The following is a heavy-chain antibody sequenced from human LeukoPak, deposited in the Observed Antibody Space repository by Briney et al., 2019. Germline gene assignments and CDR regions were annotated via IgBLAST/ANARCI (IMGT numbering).Heavy chain of an antibody. CDR3: ARGGTEIYYYHYGMDV. Sequence: GGSLRLSCAASGLTFNRYAMHWVRQAPGKGLEWVAVISYDGSNKYYAGSVKGRFTISRDNSKNTLYLQMNSLRVEDTAVYFCARGGTEIYYYHYGMDVWGQGTTVTVSS. CDR2: ISYDGSNK. V-gene: IGHV3-30*04. CDR1: GLTFNRYA. J-gene: IGHJ6*02. D-gene: IGHD5-12*01.